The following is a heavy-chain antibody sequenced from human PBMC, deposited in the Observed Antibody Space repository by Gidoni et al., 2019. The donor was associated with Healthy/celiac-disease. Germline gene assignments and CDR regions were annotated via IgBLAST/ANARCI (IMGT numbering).Heavy chain of an antibody. CDR1: GFPFSSYA. CDR2: ISGSGGST. D-gene: IGHD6-19*01. V-gene: IGHV3-23*04. Sequence: EVQLVESGGGWVQPGGSLRLSCAASGFPFSSYAMSWVRQAPGKGLEWVSAISGSGGSTYYADSVKGRFTISRDNSKNTLYLQMNSLRAEDTAVYYCAKAPKQWLTRDYFDYWGQGTLVTVSS. CDR3: AKAPKQWLTRDYFDY. J-gene: IGHJ4*02.